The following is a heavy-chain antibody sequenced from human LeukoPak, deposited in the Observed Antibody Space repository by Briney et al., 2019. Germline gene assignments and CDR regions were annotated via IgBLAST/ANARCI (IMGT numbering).Heavy chain of an antibody. CDR2: ISSSSSYI. J-gene: IGHJ4*02. V-gene: IGHV3-21*01. Sequence: GGSLRLSCAASGFTFSSYSMNWVRQAPGKGLEWVSSISSSSSYIYYADSAKGRFTISRDNAKNSLYLQMNSLRAEDTAVYYCASQYYDFWSWGQGTLVTVSS. CDR3: ASQYYDFWS. CDR1: GFTFSSYS. D-gene: IGHD3-3*01.